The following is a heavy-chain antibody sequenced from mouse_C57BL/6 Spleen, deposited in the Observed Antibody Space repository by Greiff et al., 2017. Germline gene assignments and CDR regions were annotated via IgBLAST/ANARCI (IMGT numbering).Heavy chain of an antibody. CDR2: IDPSDSYT. CDR1: GYTFTSYW. V-gene: IGHV1-69*01. Sequence: VQLQQPGAELVMPGASVKLSCKASGYTFTSYWMHWVKQRPGQGLEWIGEIDPSDSYTNYNQKFKGKSTLTVDKSSSTAYMQLSSLTSEDSAVYYCARRDSDYPQYYAMDYWGQGTSVTVSS. CDR3: ARRDSDYPQYYAMDY. D-gene: IGHD2-5*01. J-gene: IGHJ4*01.